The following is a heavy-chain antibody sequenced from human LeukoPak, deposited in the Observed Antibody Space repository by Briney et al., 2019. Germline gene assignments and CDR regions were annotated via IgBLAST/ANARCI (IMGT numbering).Heavy chain of an antibody. D-gene: IGHD3-22*01. CDR2: ISGSGGST. Sequence: GSLRLSCAASGFTFSSYGMSWVRQAPGKGLEWVSAISGSGGSTYYADSVKGRFTISRDNSKNTLYLQMNSLRAEDTAVYYCAKDRYAVSYYDSSGYYPTVPFDYWGQGTLVTVSS. CDR1: GFTFSSYG. J-gene: IGHJ4*02. V-gene: IGHV3-23*01. CDR3: AKDRYAVSYYDSSGYYPTVPFDY.